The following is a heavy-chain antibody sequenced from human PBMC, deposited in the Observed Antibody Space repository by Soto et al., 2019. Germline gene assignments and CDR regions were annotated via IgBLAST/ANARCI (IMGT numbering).Heavy chain of an antibody. J-gene: IGHJ6*02. D-gene: IGHD2-15*01. V-gene: IGHV4-28*03. CDR1: GYSISSSNW. Sequence: PSETLSLTCAVSGYSISSSNWWGWIRQPPGKGLEWIGYIYYSGTTYYNPSLKSRVTMSVDTSKNQFSLKTEDTAVYYCTTAEILGYCSGGSCPYYYYYYGMDVWGQGTAVTVS. CDR3: TTAEILGYCSGGSCPYYYYYYGMDV. CDR2: IYYSGTT.